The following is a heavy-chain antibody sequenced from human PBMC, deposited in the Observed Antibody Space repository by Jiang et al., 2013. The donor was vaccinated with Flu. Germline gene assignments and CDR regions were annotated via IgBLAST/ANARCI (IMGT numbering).Heavy chain of an antibody. D-gene: IGHD5-18*01. CDR3: ARLFPDTAMVTTKGPGPIQFDY. J-gene: IGHJ4*02. CDR1: GGSISSSNW. CDR2: IYHSGST. V-gene: IGHV4-4*02. Sequence: GLVKPSGTLSLTCAVSGGSISSSNWWSWVRQPPGKGLEWIGEIYHSGSTNYNPSLKSRVTISVDKSKNQFSLKLSSVTAADTAVYYCARLFPDTAMVTTKGPGPIQFDYWGQGTLVTVSS.